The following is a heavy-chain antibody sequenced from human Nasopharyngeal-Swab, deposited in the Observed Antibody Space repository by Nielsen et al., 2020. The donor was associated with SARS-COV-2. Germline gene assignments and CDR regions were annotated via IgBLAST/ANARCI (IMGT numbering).Heavy chain of an antibody. V-gene: IGHV1-69*13. CDR2: IIPIFKTA. Sequence: SVKVSCKASGYAFATYAINWVRQAPGQGLEWMGGIIPIFKTANYAPRFQGRVAITADESTNTAYMELSSLRSDDTAVYYCARDSPGVAAGGTPTHYYYYYLDVWGKGTTVTVSS. J-gene: IGHJ6*03. CDR3: ARDSPGVAAGGTPTHYYYYYLDV. CDR1: GYAFATYA. D-gene: IGHD6-13*01.